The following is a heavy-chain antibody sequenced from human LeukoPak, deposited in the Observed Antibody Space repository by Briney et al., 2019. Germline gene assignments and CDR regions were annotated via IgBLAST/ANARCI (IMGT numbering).Heavy chain of an antibody. D-gene: IGHD5-18*01. J-gene: IGHJ3*02. CDR2: LSASGGGT. CDR1: GLTFSNFA. CDR3: ATVLHTSMTTWAAFDT. Sequence: GGSLRLSCAASGLTFSNFAMTWVRQTPGKGLEWVSALSASGGGTFYAPSVKGRFTISRDNSKNTVSLQMYSLRAEDTALYYCATVLHTSMTTWAAFDTWGQGTMVTVSS. V-gene: IGHV3-23*01.